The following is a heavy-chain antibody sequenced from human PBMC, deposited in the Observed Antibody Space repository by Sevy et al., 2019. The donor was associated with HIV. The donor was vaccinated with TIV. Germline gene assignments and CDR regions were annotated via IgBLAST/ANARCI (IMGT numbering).Heavy chain of an antibody. CDR3: AREGGASSPWFENWFGP. D-gene: IGHD6-19*01. J-gene: IGHJ5*02. Sequence: SETLSLTCTVSGGSITSYSWSWIRQPAGKGLEWLGRIYSNGNSNYNPSLKSRVTMSVDTSKNQFSLKLTSVNAADTAVYFCAREGGASSPWFENWFGPWGQGTLVTVSS. V-gene: IGHV4-4*07. CDR1: GGSITSYS. CDR2: IYSNGNS.